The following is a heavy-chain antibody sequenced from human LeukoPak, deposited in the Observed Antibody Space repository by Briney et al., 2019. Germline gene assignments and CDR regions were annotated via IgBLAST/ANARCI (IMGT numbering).Heavy chain of an antibody. V-gene: IGHV3-43*01. Sequence: GGSLRLSCAASGFTLGNYMMHWIRQAPGTVREWVCLINWDSTTAHCGDSVKGRFTISRDNNKHALYLQMNSLRAEDTALYYCAKDRGNYKGFDYWGQGTLVTVSS. D-gene: IGHD5-24*01. CDR1: GFTLGNYM. CDR3: AKDRGNYKGFDY. J-gene: IGHJ4*02. CDR2: INWDSTTA.